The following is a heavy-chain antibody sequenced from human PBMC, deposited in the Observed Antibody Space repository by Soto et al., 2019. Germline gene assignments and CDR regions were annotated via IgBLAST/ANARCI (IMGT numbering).Heavy chain of an antibody. CDR2: MGGSSGHI. J-gene: IGHJ4*02. D-gene: IGHD2-8*01. CDR1: GFPFRSYR. Sequence: EVQLVESGGGLVKPGGPGRLSCAPAGFPFRSYRMVWVRQAPGKGLEWVCSMGGSSGHIYYADSLKGRFTMSRDNAKNSLYLQMNSLRVDDTAVYYCARTNGAYSNYFDYWGQGTLVTVSS. V-gene: IGHV3-21*01. CDR3: ARTNGAYSNYFDY.